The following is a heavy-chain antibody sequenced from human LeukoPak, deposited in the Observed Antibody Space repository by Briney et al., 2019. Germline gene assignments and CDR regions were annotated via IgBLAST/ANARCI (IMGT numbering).Heavy chain of an antibody. V-gene: IGHV4-39*07. CDR3: ARTKMATITQDY. Sequence: PSETLSLTCTVSGGSISSYYWSWIRQPPGKGLEWIGSIYYSGSTYYNPSLKSRVTISVDTSKNQFSLKLSSVTAADTAVYYCARTKMATITQDYWGQGTLVTVSS. J-gene: IGHJ4*02. CDR1: GGSISSYY. D-gene: IGHD5-24*01. CDR2: IYYSGST.